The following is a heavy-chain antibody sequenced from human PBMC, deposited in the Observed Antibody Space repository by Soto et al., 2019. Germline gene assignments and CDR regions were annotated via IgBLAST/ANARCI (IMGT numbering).Heavy chain of an antibody. CDR3: ATAVTGLELRGRAFDI. D-gene: IGHD1-7*01. V-gene: IGHV1-24*01. Sequence: ASVKVSCKVSGYTLTELSMHWVRQAPGKGLEWMGGFDPEDGETIYAQKFQGRVTMTEDTSTDTAYMELSSLRSEDTAVYYCATAVTGLELRGRAFDIWGQGTMVTVSS. J-gene: IGHJ3*02. CDR2: FDPEDGET. CDR1: GYTLTELS.